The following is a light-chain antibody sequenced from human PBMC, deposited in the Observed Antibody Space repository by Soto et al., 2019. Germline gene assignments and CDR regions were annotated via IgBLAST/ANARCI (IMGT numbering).Light chain of an antibody. Sequence: EIVLTQSPATLSVSPGERATLSCRASQSVSSKLAWYQQKPGQAPRLLIYGASTRGTGIPARFSGSGSGTEFLLTHSRLQAEDFAVYYCQQYYNWPPITFGPGTKVDIK. J-gene: IGKJ3*01. V-gene: IGKV3-15*01. CDR3: QQYYNWPPIT. CDR2: GAS. CDR1: QSVSSK.